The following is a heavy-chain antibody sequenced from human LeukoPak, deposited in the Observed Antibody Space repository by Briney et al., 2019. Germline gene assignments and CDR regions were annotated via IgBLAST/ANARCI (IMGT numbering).Heavy chain of an antibody. V-gene: IGHV3-48*01. CDR1: GFTLTNYN. D-gene: IGHD1-26*01. CDR3: ARDLWELYLDY. Sequence: GGSLRLSCAASGFTLTNYNMNWVRQAPGKGLEWVSYISSSSSTIYYADSVKGRFTISRDNAKNSLYLQMYSLRAEDTAVYYCARDLWELYLDYWGQGTLVTVSS. CDR2: ISSSSSTI. J-gene: IGHJ4*02.